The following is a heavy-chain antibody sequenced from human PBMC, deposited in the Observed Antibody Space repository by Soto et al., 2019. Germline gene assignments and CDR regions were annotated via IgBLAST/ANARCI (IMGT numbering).Heavy chain of an antibody. V-gene: IGHV1-8*01. Sequence: SVKVSCKASGYTFTSYDINWVRQATGQGLEWMGWMNPNSGNTGYAQKFQGRVTMTRNTSISTAYMELSSLRSEDTAVYYCARAHSSTVTTANIWFDPWGQGTLVTVSS. CDR2: MNPNSGNT. CDR3: ARAHSSTVTTANIWFDP. J-gene: IGHJ5*02. CDR1: GYTFTSYD. D-gene: IGHD4-17*01.